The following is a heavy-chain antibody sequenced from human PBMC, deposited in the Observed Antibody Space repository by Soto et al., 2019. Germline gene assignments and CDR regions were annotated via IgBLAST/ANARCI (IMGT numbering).Heavy chain of an antibody. CDR1: GESFSAYY. V-gene: IGHV4-34*01. CDR3: VSCEERSPGSGPLADY. J-gene: IGHJ4*02. CDR2: IHHTGDT. D-gene: IGHD3-10*01. Sequence: QVHVQQWGAGLLKPSESLSLTCGVYGESFSAYYWNWIRQSPGKGLEWIGDIHHTGDTKYNTPLNSRLTLSVDTSKNQFSLKLTSVTAADTAVYYCVSCEERSPGSGPLADYWGQGALVTVSS.